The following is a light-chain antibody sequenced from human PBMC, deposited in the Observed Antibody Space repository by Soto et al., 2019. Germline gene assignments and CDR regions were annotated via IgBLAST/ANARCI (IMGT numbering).Light chain of an antibody. Sequence: QSALTQPPSASGSPGQSVTISCTGTSSDVGGYNSVSWYQQHPGKAPKLMIYEVNKWPSGVPDRFSASKSDNTASLTVSGLQAEDEADYYCSSYAGSKNLVFGGGTKVTVL. CDR1: SSDVGGYNS. V-gene: IGLV2-8*01. CDR3: SSYAGSKNLV. CDR2: EVN. J-gene: IGLJ3*02.